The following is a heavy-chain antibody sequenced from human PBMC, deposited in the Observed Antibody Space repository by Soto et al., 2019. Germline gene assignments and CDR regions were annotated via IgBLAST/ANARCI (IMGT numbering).Heavy chain of an antibody. CDR1: GFTFSIYA. V-gene: IGHV3-23*01. J-gene: IGHJ4*02. CDR2: ISGNGGT. D-gene: IGHD3-22*01. Sequence: EVQLLESGGGLVQPGGSLRLSCAASGFTFSIYAMSWVRQVPGKGLEWVSTISGNGGTSYADFVRGRFTISRDNSKHTLYLQMNSLRVDDTAIYYCAKDAPGSGWLSDYWGQGTLVTVSS. CDR3: AKDAPGSGWLSDY.